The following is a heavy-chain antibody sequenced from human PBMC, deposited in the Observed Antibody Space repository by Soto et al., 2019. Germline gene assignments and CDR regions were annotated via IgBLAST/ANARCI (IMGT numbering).Heavy chain of an antibody. D-gene: IGHD4-17*01. J-gene: IGHJ6*02. CDR3: ARGEGGGDYVQFDYYYYYGMDV. Sequence: QVQLVESGGGVVQPGRSLRLSCAASGFTFSSYAMHWVRQAPGKGLEWVAVISYDGSNKYYADSVKGRFTISRDNSKNTLYLQMNSLRAEDTAVYYCARGEGGGDYVQFDYYYYYGMDVWGQGTTVTVSS. CDR1: GFTFSSYA. V-gene: IGHV3-30-3*01. CDR2: ISYDGSNK.